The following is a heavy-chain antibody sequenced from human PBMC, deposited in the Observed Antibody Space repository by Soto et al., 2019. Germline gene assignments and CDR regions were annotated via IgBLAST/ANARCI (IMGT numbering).Heavy chain of an antibody. Sequence: QVQLQESGPGLVKPSETLSLTCTVSGGSVSSGSYYWSWIRQPPGKGLEWIGYIYYSGSTNYNPSLKSRVTISVDTSKNQFSLKLSSVTAADTAVYYCARDFARLNDAFDIWGQGTMVTVSS. J-gene: IGHJ3*02. CDR2: IYYSGST. CDR3: ARDFARLNDAFDI. V-gene: IGHV4-61*01. CDR1: GGSVSSGSYY. D-gene: IGHD2-21*01.